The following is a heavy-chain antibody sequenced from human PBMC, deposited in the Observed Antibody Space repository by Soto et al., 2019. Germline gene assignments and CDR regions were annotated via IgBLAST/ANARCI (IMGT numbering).Heavy chain of an antibody. Sequence: SVKVSCKASGGTFNTYAIHWVRQAPGQGLEWMGGIIPVFGTSNYAQKFQGRVTITADESTTTGYMELSSLRSEDTAVYYCAGGGYSGSYYVYDYYGMDVWGQGTTVTVSS. CDR2: IIPVFGTS. V-gene: IGHV1-69*13. CDR1: GGTFNTYA. D-gene: IGHD1-26*01. J-gene: IGHJ6*02. CDR3: AGGGYSGSYYVYDYYGMDV.